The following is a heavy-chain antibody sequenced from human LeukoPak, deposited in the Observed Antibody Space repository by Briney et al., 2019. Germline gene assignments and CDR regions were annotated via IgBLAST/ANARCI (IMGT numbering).Heavy chain of an antibody. J-gene: IGHJ4*02. D-gene: IGHD4-17*01. CDR1: RFTFRGCS. CDR2: VSLDGSEA. V-gene: IGHV3-30-3*01. CDR3: SRNPMTKYYFDY. Sequence: GGSLRLSCAGSRFTFRGCSVHWVRQAPGKGLEWVAFVSLDGSEAYYADSVKGRFIISRDNSKNTLYLQMNSLRPEDTAAYFCSRNPMTKYYFDYWGQGTLVTVSS.